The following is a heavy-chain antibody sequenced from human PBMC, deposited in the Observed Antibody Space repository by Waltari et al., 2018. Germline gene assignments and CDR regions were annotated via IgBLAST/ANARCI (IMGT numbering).Heavy chain of an antibody. D-gene: IGHD5-18*01. Sequence: QVQLQESGPGLVKSSETLSLTCTVSGYSITTGYYRGWLRQPPGKGMEWIGSIYHSGSTYYNPSLKSRLTISVDTSKNQFSLKLSSVTASDTAVYFCARRLGYDAFDIWGQGSMVTVSS. CDR1: GYSITTGYY. CDR2: IYHSGST. CDR3: ARRLGYDAFDI. J-gene: IGHJ3*02. V-gene: IGHV4-38-2*02.